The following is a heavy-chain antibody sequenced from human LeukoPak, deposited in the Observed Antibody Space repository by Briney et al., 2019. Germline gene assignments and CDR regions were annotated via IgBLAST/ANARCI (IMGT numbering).Heavy chain of an antibody. J-gene: IGHJ4*02. Sequence: ASVKVSCKASGGTFSSYTISWVRQAPGQGLEWMGRIIPILGIASYAQKFQGRVTITADKSTSTAYMELSSLRSEDTAVYYCARYVYYDSSGYPNYYLDYWGQGTLVTVSS. D-gene: IGHD3-22*01. CDR2: IIPILGIA. CDR1: GGTFSSYT. V-gene: IGHV1-69*02. CDR3: ARYVYYDSSGYPNYYLDY.